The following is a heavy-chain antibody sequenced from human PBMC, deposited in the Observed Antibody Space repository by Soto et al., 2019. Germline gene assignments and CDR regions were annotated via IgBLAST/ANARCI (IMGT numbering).Heavy chain of an antibody. V-gene: IGHV1-69*13. D-gene: IGHD4-17*01. CDR1: GGTFSSYA. J-gene: IGHJ6*02. Sequence: SVKVSCKASGGTFSSYAISWVRQAPGQGLEWMGGIIPIFGTANYAQKFQGRVTITADESTSTAYMELSSLRSEDTAVYYCARGYGNYGGNSDYYYYGMDVWGQGTTVTVSS. CDR2: IIPIFGTA. CDR3: ARGYGNYGGNSDYYYYGMDV.